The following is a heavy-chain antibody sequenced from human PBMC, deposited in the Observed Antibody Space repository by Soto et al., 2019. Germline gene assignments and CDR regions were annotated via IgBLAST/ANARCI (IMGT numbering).Heavy chain of an antibody. CDR2: IIPIFGTA. Sequence: VKVSCKASGGTFSSYAISWVRQAPGQGLEWMGGIIPIFGTANYAQKFQGRVTITADESTSTAYMELSSLRSEDTAVYYCARDIRAYCGGDCYSPTNDAFDIWG. D-gene: IGHD2-21*02. CDR1: GGTFSSYA. CDR3: ARDIRAYCGGDCYSPTNDAFDI. V-gene: IGHV1-69*13. J-gene: IGHJ3*02.